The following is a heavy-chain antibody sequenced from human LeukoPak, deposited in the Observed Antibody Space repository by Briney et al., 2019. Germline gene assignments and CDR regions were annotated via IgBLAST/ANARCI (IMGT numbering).Heavy chain of an antibody. V-gene: IGHV3-7*01. Sequence: PVGSLRLSCAASGFAFSNYWMSWVRQAPGKGLEWAANIKEDGSIEDYVDSVKGRFTVSRDNAKNSLYLQMNSLRVEDTAVYYCVSQQLAPPWGQGNLVTVSS. J-gene: IGHJ5*02. CDR1: GFAFSNYW. CDR3: VSQQLAPP. D-gene: IGHD5-24*01. CDR2: IKEDGSIE.